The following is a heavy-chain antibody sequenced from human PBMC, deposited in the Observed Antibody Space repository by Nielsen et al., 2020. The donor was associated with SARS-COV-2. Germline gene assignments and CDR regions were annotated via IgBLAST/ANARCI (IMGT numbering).Heavy chain of an antibody. J-gene: IGHJ3*02. Sequence: WVRQAPGQRLEWMGWINSDSGNTKYSQKFRGRVTITRDTSASTAYMELSGLSSEDTAVYYCARPITYYYDSSGYPDAFDIWGQGTMVTVSS. CDR2: INSDSGNT. D-gene: IGHD3-22*01. CDR3: ARPITYYYDSSGYPDAFDI. V-gene: IGHV1-3*04.